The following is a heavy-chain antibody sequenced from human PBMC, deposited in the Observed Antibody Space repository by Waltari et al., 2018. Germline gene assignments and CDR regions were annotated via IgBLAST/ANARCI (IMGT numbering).Heavy chain of an antibody. V-gene: IGHV4-39*01. CDR1: GGSISSSSYY. CDR2: IYYSGST. Sequence: QLQLQESGPGLVKPSATLSLTCTVSGGSISSSSYYWGWIRQPPGKGLEWIGSIYYSGSTYYNPSLKSRVTISVDTSKNQFSLKLSSVTAADTAVYYCASQLRFLEWLLSAVGNWFDPWGQGTLVTVSS. CDR3: ASQLRFLEWLLSAVGNWFDP. J-gene: IGHJ5*02. D-gene: IGHD3-3*01.